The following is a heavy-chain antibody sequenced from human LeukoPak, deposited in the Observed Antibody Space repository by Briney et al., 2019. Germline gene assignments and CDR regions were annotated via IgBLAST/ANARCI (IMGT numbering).Heavy chain of an antibody. Sequence: ASVKVSCKASGYTFTGYYMHWVRQAPGQGSEWMGWINPNSGDTNYVQKFQGRVTMTRDTSISTAHMELSRLRSDDTAVYYCARANPLYCSSTTCLFDYWGQGTLVTVSS. J-gene: IGHJ4*02. D-gene: IGHD2-2*01. CDR2: INPNSGDT. V-gene: IGHV1-2*02. CDR3: ARANPLYCSSTTCLFDY. CDR1: GYTFTGYY.